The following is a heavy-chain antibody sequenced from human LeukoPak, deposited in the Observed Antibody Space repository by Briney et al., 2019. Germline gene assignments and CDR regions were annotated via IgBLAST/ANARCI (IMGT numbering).Heavy chain of an antibody. D-gene: IGHD1-26*01. CDR1: GGTFSSYA. CDR3: ARASYSGSYFLSVDWFDP. CDR2: IIPIFGTA. V-gene: IGHV1-69*05. J-gene: IGHJ5*02. Sequence: ASVKVPCKASGGTFSSYAISWVRQAPGQGLEWMGGIIPIFGTANYAQKFQGRVTITTDESMSTAYMELSSLRSEDTAVYYCARASYSGSYFLSVDWFDPWGQGTLVTVSS.